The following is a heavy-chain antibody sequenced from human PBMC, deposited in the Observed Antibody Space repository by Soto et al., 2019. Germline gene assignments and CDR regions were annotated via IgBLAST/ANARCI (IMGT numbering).Heavy chain of an antibody. Sequence: SETLSLTCTVSGGSISSGGYYWSWIRQHPGKGLEWIGYIYYSGSTYYNPSLKSRVTISVDTSKNQFSLKLSSVTAADTAVYYCASARYYYDSSGYLSPFDYWGQGTLVTVSS. D-gene: IGHD3-22*01. CDR2: IYYSGST. J-gene: IGHJ4*02. CDR3: ASARYYYDSSGYLSPFDY. V-gene: IGHV4-31*03. CDR1: GGSISSGGYY.